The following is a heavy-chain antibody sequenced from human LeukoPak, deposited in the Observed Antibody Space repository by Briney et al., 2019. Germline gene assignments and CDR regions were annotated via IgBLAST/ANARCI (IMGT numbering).Heavy chain of an antibody. CDR2: IKSKADGGTT. CDR3: TTDLTVVVTATPFDY. V-gene: IGHV3-15*01. Sequence: PGGSLRLSCAASGFTFSNAWMSWVRQAPGKGLEWVGRIKSKADGGTTDYATPVKGRFTISRDDSKTTLYLQMNSLKTEDTAVYYCTTDLTVVVTATPFDYWGQGTLVTVAS. CDR1: GFTFSNAW. J-gene: IGHJ4*02. D-gene: IGHD2-21*02.